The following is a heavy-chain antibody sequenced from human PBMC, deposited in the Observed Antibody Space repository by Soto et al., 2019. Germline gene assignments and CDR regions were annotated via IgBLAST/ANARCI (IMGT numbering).Heavy chain of an antibody. CDR2: ISGRGDDT. CDR1: GFTFSSYA. J-gene: IGHJ4*02. CDR3: ARAQPTYSSSYFDY. Sequence: EVQLLESGGDLVQPGGSLRLSCAASGFTFSSYAMSWVRQAPGKGLEWVSTISGRGDDTYYTDSEKGRFTISRDNSKNTLYVHMNSLRAEDTAVYYCARAQPTYSSSYFDYWGQGTLVTVSS. V-gene: IGHV3-23*01. D-gene: IGHD3-22*01.